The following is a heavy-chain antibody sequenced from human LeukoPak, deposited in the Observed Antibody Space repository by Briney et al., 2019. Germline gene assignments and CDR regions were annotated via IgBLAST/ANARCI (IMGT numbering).Heavy chain of an antibody. CDR1: GFTFITYA. D-gene: IGHD5-24*01. Sequence: GGSLRLSCAASGFTFITYAMHWVRQAPGKGLEWVAVISYDGSNEYYVDSVKGRFTISRDNSMNILYLQMNSLTAEDTAVYYCARDSLKNGYNYDYFDYWGQGTLVTVSS. V-gene: IGHV3-30-3*01. CDR3: ARDSLKNGYNYDYFDY. CDR2: ISYDGSNE. J-gene: IGHJ4*02.